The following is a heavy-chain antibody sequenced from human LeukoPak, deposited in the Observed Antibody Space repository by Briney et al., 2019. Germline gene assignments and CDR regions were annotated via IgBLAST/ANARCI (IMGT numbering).Heavy chain of an antibody. CDR1: GDSVSSNSAA. CDR2: TYYRSKWYN. J-gene: IGHJ3*02. D-gene: IGHD6-19*01. CDR3: ARGPLGLAAAPDAFDI. Sequence: SQTLSLTCALSGDSVSSNSAAWNWIRQSPSRCLEWQGRTYYRSKWYNDYAVSVKSRITINPDTSKNQFSLQLNSVTPEDTAVYYCARGPLGLAAAPDAFDIWGQGTMVTVSS. V-gene: IGHV6-1*01.